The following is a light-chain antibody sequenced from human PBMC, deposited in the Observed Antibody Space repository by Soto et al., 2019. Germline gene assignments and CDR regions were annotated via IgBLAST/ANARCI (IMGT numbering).Light chain of an antibody. J-gene: IGLJ2*01. CDR3: GTWDSSLSAVV. Sequence: QSVLTQPPSVSAAPGKPVTISCSGRSSNIWNNYVSWYQQLPGTAPKLLIYDNNKRPSGIPDRFSGSKSGTSATLGITGLQTGDEADYYCGTWDSSLSAVVFGGGTKLTVL. V-gene: IGLV1-51*01. CDR1: SSNIWNNY. CDR2: DNN.